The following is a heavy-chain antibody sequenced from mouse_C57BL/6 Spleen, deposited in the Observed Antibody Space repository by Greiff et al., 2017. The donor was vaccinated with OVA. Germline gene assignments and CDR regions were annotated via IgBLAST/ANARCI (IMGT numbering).Heavy chain of an antibody. CDR1: GFSLTSYG. Sequence: QVQLQQSGPGLVQPSQSLSITCTVSGFSLTSYGVHWVRQSPGKGLEWLGVIWSGGSTDYNAAFISRLSISKDNSKSQVFFKMNRLQADDTAIYYCAIFYGYDAWFAYWGQGTLVTVSA. V-gene: IGHV2-2*01. CDR2: IWSGGST. CDR3: AIFYGYDAWFAY. J-gene: IGHJ3*01. D-gene: IGHD2-2*01.